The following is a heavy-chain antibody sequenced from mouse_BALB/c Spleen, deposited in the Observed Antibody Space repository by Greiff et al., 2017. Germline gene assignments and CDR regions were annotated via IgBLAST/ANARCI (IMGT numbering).Heavy chain of an antibody. Sequence: EVHLVESGGGLVQPGGSLRLSCAPSGFTFTDYYMSWVRQPPGKALEWLGFIRNKANGYTTEYSASVKGRFTISRDNSQSILYLQMNTLRAEDSATYYCARDNWGAMDYWGQGTSVTVSS. V-gene: IGHV7-3*02. CDR1: GFTFTDYY. D-gene: IGHD4-1*01. CDR2: IRNKANGYTT. CDR3: ARDNWGAMDY. J-gene: IGHJ4*01.